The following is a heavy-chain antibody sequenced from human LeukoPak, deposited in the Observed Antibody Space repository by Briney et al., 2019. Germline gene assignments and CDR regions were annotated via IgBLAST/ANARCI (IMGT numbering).Heavy chain of an antibody. Sequence: GGSLGLSCAASGFTFSSYSMNWVRQAPRKGLEWVSSISSSSSYIYYADSVKGRFTISRDNAKNSLYLQMNSLRAEDTAVYYCARGYSYGSWYFDYWGQGTLVTVSS. CDR1: GFTFSSYS. J-gene: IGHJ4*02. V-gene: IGHV3-21*01. CDR3: ARGYSYGSWYFDY. CDR2: ISSSSSYI. D-gene: IGHD5-18*01.